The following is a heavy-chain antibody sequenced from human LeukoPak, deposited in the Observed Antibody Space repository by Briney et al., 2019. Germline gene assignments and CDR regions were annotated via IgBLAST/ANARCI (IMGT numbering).Heavy chain of an antibody. Sequence: GGSLRLSCAASGFTFSSYWMHWVRQAPGKGLEWVSAISGSGGSTYYADSVKGRFTISRDNSKNALYLQMNSLRAEDTAVYYCAKDRDGYNLGFDYWGQGTLVTVSS. D-gene: IGHD5-24*01. CDR1: GFTFSSYW. CDR3: AKDRDGYNLGFDY. V-gene: IGHV3-23*01. CDR2: ISGSGGST. J-gene: IGHJ4*02.